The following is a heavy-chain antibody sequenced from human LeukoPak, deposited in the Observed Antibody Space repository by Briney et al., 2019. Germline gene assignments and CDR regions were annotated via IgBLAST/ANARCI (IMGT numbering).Heavy chain of an antibody. CDR1: GGSFSGYY. CDR3: ARAPTREGGGALFDY. D-gene: IGHD3-16*01. Sequence: SETLSLTCAVYGGSFSGYYWSWIRQPPGKGLEWIGEINHSGSTNYNPSLKSRVTISVDTSKNQFSLKLSSVTAADTAVYYCARAPTREGGGALFDYWGQGTLVTVSS. J-gene: IGHJ4*02. V-gene: IGHV4-34*01. CDR2: INHSGST.